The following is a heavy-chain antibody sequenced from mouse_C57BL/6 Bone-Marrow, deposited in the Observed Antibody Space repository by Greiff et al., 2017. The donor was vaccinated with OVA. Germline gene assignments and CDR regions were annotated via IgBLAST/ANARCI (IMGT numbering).Heavy chain of an antibody. CDR2: ISSGSSTI. Sequence: EVQLVESGGGLVKPGGSLKLSCAASGFTFSDYGMHWVRQAPEKGLEWVAYISSGSSTIYYADKVKGRFTISRDNAKNTLFLQMTSVRSEDTAMYYCARMDYWGQGTSVTVSS. CDR3: ARMDY. J-gene: IGHJ4*01. CDR1: GFTFSDYG. V-gene: IGHV5-17*01.